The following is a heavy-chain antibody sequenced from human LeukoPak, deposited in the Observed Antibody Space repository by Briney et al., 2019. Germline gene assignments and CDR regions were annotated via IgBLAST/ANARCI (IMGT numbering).Heavy chain of an antibody. J-gene: IGHJ4*02. D-gene: IGHD3-22*01. CDR3: ARNPFSTSRYYYDSSGYYTLFDY. Sequence: SVKVSCKASGYTFTSYAISWVRQAPGQGLEWMGGIIPIFGTANYAQKFQGRVTITADKSTSTAYMELSSLRSEDTAVYYCARNPFSTSRYYYDSSGYYTLFDYWGQGTLVTVSS. CDR2: IIPIFGTA. V-gene: IGHV1-69*06. CDR1: GYTFTSYA.